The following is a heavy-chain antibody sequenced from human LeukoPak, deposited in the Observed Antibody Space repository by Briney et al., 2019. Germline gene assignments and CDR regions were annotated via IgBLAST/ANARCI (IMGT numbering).Heavy chain of an antibody. V-gene: IGHV3-23*01. J-gene: IGHJ4*02. CDR3: AKRYSYLDY. CDR1: GFTFNNYA. CDR2: ITDSGGST. Sequence: GGSLRLSCAASGFTFNNYAMSWVRQAPGKGLEWVSFITDSGGSTYYADSVKGRFTISRDSSKNTLSLQMNSLRAEDTAVYYCAKRYSYLDYWGQGTLVIISS. D-gene: IGHD1-26*01.